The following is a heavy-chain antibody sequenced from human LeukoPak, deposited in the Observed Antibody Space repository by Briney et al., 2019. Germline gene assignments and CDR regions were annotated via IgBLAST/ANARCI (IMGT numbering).Heavy chain of an antibody. D-gene: IGHD6-13*01. CDR1: GFTFSGSA. CDR3: TRHPVAAANYGMDV. J-gene: IGHJ6*02. V-gene: IGHV3-73*01. CDR2: IRSKANSYAT. Sequence: GGSLRLSCAAPGFTFSGSAMHWVREASGKGLEWVGRIRSKANSYATAYAASVKGRFTISRDDSKNTAYLQMNSLKTEDTAVYYYTRHPVAAANYGMDVWGQGTTVTVSS.